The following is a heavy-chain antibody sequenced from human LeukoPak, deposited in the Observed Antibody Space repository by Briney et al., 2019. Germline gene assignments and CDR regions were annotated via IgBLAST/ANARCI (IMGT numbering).Heavy chain of an antibody. CDR2: IYYSAST. CDR1: GDSISSSSYY. D-gene: IGHD3-22*01. V-gene: IGHV4-39*01. J-gene: IGHJ5*02. Sequence: SETLSLTCTVSGDSISSSSYYWGWIRQPPGKGLEWIGSIYYSASTYYNPSLKSRVTISVDTSKNQFSLKLSSVTAADTAVYYCARGLGVITADWFDPWGQGTLVTVSS. CDR3: ARGLGVITADWFDP.